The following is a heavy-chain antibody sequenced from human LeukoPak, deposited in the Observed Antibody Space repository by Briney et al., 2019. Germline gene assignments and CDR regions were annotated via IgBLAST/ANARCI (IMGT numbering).Heavy chain of an antibody. V-gene: IGHV1-69*01. D-gene: IGHD3-22*01. CDR2: IIPIFGTA. CDR1: GGTFSSYA. CDR3: ASCDSSGYYYPMDY. J-gene: IGHJ4*02. Sequence: GASVKVSCTASGGTFSSYAISWVRQAPGQGLEWMGGIIPIFGTANYAQKFQGRVTITADESTSTAYMELSSLRSEDTAVYYCASCDSSGYYYPMDYWGQGTLVTVSS.